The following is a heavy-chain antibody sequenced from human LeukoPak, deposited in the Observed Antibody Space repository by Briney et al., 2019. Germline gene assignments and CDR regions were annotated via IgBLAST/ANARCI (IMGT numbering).Heavy chain of an antibody. J-gene: IGHJ3*02. CDR2: IWYDGSKT. D-gene: IGHD3-3*01. Sequence: GGSLRLSCVTSGFTFKNYGMHWVRQAPGKGLERVAIIWYDGSKTYYGDSVKGRFTISRDNSKNTLYLQMNSLRVEDTAVYFCAKDWDFWRGYPYAFDIWGQGTMVTVPS. CDR3: AKDWDFWRGYPYAFDI. V-gene: IGHV3-33*06. CDR1: GFTFKNYG.